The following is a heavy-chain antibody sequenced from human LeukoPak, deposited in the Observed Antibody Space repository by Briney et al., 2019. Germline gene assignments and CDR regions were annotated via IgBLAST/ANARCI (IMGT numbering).Heavy chain of an antibody. CDR1: GFTFSSYA. D-gene: IGHD1-26*01. CDR2: ISWNSGSI. J-gene: IGHJ3*02. Sequence: GGSLRLSCAASGFTFSSYAMHWVRQAPGKGLEWVSGISWNSGSIGYADSVKGRFTISRDNAKNSLYLQMNSLRAEDTALYYCAKLGGGSYRSDAFDIWGQGTMVTVSS. V-gene: IGHV3-9*01. CDR3: AKLGGGSYRSDAFDI.